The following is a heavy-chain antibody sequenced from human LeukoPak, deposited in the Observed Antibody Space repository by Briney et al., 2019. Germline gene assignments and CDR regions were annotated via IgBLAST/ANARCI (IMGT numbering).Heavy chain of an antibody. CDR3: ARDLGGSYNGYFDY. V-gene: IGHV4-59*12. D-gene: IGHD1-26*01. J-gene: IGHJ4*02. CDR2: IYYSGST. CDR1: GGSTSSYY. Sequence: SETLSLTCTVSGGSTSSYYGNWIRQPPGKGLEWIGYIYYSGSTNYNPSLKSRVTISVDTSKNQFSLKLSSVTAADTAVYYCARDLGGSYNGYFDYWGQGTLVTVSS.